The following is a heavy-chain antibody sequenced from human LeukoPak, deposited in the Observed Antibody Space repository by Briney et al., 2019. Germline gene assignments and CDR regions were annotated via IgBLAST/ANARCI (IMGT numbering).Heavy chain of an antibody. CDR1: GYTFTTCY. Sequence: GASVKVSCKASGYTFTTCYMHWVRQAPGQGLEWMGIINPSDGGTSYAQKFQGRVTMTRDTSTSTVYMELSSLRSEDTAVYYCTRCPSGSPNWFDPWGQGTLVTVSS. CDR2: INPSDGGT. J-gene: IGHJ5*02. V-gene: IGHV1-46*01. CDR3: TRCPSGSPNWFDP. D-gene: IGHD1-26*01.